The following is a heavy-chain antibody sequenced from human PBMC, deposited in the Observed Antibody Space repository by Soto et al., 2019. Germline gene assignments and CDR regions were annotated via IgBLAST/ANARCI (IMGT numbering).Heavy chain of an antibody. CDR1: GFTFSSYA. CDR2: ISYDGSNK. J-gene: IGHJ4*02. CDR3: ARGLPRLIWFGELLLGPFDY. Sequence: QVQLVESGGGVVQPGRSLRLSCAASGFTFSSYAMHWVRQAPGKGLEWVAVISYDGSNKYYADSVKGRFTISRDNSKNTLYLQMNSLRAEDTAVYYCARGLPRLIWFGELLLGPFDYWGQGPLVTVYS. D-gene: IGHD3-10*01. V-gene: IGHV3-30-3*01.